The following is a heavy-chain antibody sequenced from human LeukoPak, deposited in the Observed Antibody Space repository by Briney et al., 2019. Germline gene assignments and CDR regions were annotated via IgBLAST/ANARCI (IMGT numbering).Heavy chain of an antibody. CDR2: IYYSGST. CDR3: ARELIRNWFDP. V-gene: IGHV4-59*01. D-gene: IGHD3-22*01. CDR1: GGSISGYY. J-gene: IGHJ5*02. Sequence: SETLSLTCTVSGGSISGYYWSWIRQPPGKGLEWIGYIYYSGSTNYNPSLKSRVTISVDTSKNQFSLKLSSVTAADTAVYYCARELIRNWFDPWGQGTLVTVSS.